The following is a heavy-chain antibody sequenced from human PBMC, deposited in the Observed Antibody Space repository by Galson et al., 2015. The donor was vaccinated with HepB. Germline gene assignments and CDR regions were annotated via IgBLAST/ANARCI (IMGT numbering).Heavy chain of an antibody. V-gene: IGHV3-49*03. J-gene: IGHJ4*02. CDR1: GFTFGDYA. Sequence: SLRLSCAASGFTFGDYAMSWFRQAPGKGLEWVGFIRSKAYGGTTEYAASVKGRFTISRDDSKSIAYLQMNSLKTGDTAVYYCAAPMATIYYFDYWGQGTLVTVSS. CDR3: AAPMATIYYFDY. D-gene: IGHD5-24*01. CDR2: IRSKAYGGTT.